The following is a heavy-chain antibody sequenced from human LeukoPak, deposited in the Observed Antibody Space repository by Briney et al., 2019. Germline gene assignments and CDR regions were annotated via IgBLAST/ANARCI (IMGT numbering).Heavy chain of an antibody. V-gene: IGHV3-74*01. Sequence: GGSLRLSCAASGFTFSNYWMHWVRQAPGKGLVWVSRINTDGRSTSYADSVKDRFTISRDNAKNTLYLQMNSLRPEDTAVYYCAKASWGGVTTTYFDYWGQGNLVTVSS. D-gene: IGHD3-16*01. CDR1: GFTFSNYW. CDR3: AKASWGGVTTTYFDY. CDR2: INTDGRST. J-gene: IGHJ4*02.